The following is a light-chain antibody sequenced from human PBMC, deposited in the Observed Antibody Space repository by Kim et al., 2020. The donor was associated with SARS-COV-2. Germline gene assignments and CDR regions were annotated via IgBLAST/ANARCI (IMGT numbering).Light chain of an antibody. Sequence: EIVMTQSPATLSVSPGERATLSCRDSQSVGSNLAWYQQKLGQAPRLLNYGASTRATGIPARFSGSGSWTEFTLTISILQSEYFAVYYCQQYNNWPPAFGQVTRVDIK. CDR3: QQYNNWPPA. CDR1: QSVGSN. J-gene: IGKJ1*01. CDR2: GAS. V-gene: IGKV3-15*01.